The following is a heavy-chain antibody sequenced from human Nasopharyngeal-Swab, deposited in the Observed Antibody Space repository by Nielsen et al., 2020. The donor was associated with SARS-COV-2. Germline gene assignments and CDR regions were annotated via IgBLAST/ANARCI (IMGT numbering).Heavy chain of an antibody. CDR2: YSGST. D-gene: IGHD3-10*01. Sequence: YSGSTYYHPSLQSRVTISVDTSKNQFSLKLSSVTAADTALYYCARDRRAQSGGGVGEPWNYYGMDV. CDR3: ARDRRAQSGGGVGEPWNYYGMDV. J-gene: IGHJ6*01. V-gene: IGHV4-31*02.